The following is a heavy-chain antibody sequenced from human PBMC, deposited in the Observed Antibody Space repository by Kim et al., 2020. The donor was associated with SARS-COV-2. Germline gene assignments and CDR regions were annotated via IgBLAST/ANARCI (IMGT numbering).Heavy chain of an antibody. CDR1: GFTFSSYA. Sequence: GGSLRLSCAASGFTFSSYAMSWVRQAPGKGLEWVSAISGSGGSTYYADSVKGRFTISRDNSKNTLYLQMNSLRAEDTAVYYCAKDPPGQQLVRESGMDVWGQGTTVTVSS. CDR2: ISGSGGST. D-gene: IGHD6-13*01. V-gene: IGHV3-23*01. J-gene: IGHJ6*02. CDR3: AKDPPGQQLVRESGMDV.